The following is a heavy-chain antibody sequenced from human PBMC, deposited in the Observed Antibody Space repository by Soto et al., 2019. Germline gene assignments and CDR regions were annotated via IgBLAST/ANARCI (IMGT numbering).Heavy chain of an antibody. CDR3: ARGAY. V-gene: IGHV4-61*01. CDR1: GGSVSSGSYY. Sequence: PSETLSLTCTVSGGSVSSGSYYWSWIRQPPGKGLEWIGYIYYSGSTNYNPSLKSRVTISVDTSKNQFSLKLSSVTAADTAVYYCARGAYWGQGTLVTVSS. CDR2: IYYSGST. J-gene: IGHJ4*02.